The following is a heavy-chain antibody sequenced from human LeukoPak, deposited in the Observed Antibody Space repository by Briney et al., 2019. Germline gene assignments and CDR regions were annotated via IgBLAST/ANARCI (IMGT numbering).Heavy chain of an antibody. CDR1: GGSISSSY. V-gene: IGHV4-59*01. CDR2: IYYSGST. D-gene: IGHD7-27*01. CDR3: ARDPWGSDWFDP. J-gene: IGHJ5*02. Sequence: TSETLSLTCTVSGGSISSSYWSWIRQPPGKGLEWIGYIYYSGSTNYNPSLKSRVTISVDTSKNQFSLKLSSVTAADTAVYYCARDPWGSDWFDPWGQGTLVTVSS.